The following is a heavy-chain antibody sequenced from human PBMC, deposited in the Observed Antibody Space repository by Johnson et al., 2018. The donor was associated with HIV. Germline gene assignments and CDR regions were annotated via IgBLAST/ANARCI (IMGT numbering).Heavy chain of an antibody. CDR1: GFTFSSYA. D-gene: IGHD6-13*01. V-gene: IGHV3-30-3*01. Sequence: QVLLVESGGGVVQPGRSLRLSCAASGFTFSSYAMHWVRQAPGKGLEWVAVISYDGSNKYYADSVKGRFTISRDNSKNTLYLQMNSLRAEDTAVYYCARAGRQQLVLDAFDIWGQGTMVTVSS. CDR3: ARAGRQQLVLDAFDI. CDR2: ISYDGSNK. J-gene: IGHJ3*02.